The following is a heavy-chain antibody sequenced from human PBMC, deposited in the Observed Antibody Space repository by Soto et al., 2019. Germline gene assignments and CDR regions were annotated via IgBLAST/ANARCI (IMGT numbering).Heavy chain of an antibody. CDR1: GYIFSDFW. V-gene: IGHV3-7*05. D-gene: IGHD6-19*01. CDR3: ARDTVSGWHGQDVRGMDV. Sequence: EVHLVESGGGLVQPGGSLRLSCAACGYIFSDFWMAWVRQGPGKGLEWVANIKGDESERYYEDSVRGRFTSSRDNAKKSLYLQMNSLGVEDTAVYYCARDTVSGWHGQDVRGMDVWGQGTTVTVSS. CDR2: IKGDESER. J-gene: IGHJ6*02.